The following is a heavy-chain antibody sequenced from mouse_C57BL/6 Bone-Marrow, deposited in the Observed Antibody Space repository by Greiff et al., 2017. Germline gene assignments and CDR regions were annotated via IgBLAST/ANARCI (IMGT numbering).Heavy chain of an antibody. CDR1: GFNIKDDY. CDR2: IDPENGDT. Sequence: VQLKESGAELVRPGASVKLSCTASGFNIKDDYMHWVKQRPEPGLEWIGWIDPENGDTEYASKFKGKATLTADTSSNTAYLQLSSLTAEDTAVSYCTTTTTVVGGGYWGHGTTLSVSS. V-gene: IGHV14-4*01. J-gene: IGHJ2*01. CDR3: TTTTTVVGGGY. D-gene: IGHD1-1*01.